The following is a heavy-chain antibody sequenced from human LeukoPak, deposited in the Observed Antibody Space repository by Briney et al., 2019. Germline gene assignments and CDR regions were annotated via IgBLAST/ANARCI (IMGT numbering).Heavy chain of an antibody. CDR3: AREELKVVVAPAAKVTTAKYNWFDP. CDR2: INHSGST. V-gene: IGHV4-34*01. D-gene: IGHD2-2*01. CDR1: GGSFSGYY. Sequence: PSETLSLTCAVYGGSFSGYYWSWIRQPPGKGLEWIGEINHSGSTNYNPSLKSRVTISVDTSKNQFSLKLSSVTAADTAVYYCAREELKVVVAPAAKVTTAKYNWFDPWGQGTLVTVSS. J-gene: IGHJ5*02.